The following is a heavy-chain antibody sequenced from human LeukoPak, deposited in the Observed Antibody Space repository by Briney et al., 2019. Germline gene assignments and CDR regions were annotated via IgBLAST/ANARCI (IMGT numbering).Heavy chain of an antibody. V-gene: IGHV1-2*02. CDR3: ARVASGYSSSWYRGKFDP. D-gene: IGHD6-13*01. CDR1: GYTFTGYY. J-gene: IGHJ5*02. Sequence: GASVKVSCKASGYTFTGYYMHWVRQAPGQGLEWMGWINPNSGGTSYAQKFQGRVTMTRDTSISTAYMELSRLRSDDTAVYYCARVASGYSSSWYRGKFDPWGQGTLVTVSS. CDR2: INPNSGGT.